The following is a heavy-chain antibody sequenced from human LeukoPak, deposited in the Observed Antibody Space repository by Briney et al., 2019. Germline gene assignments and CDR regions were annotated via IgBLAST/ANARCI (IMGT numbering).Heavy chain of an antibody. CDR1: GFTFSSYA. Sequence: GGSLRLSCAASGFTFSSYAMSWVRQAPGKGLEWVSAISGSGGSTYYADSVKGRFTISRDNSKNTLYLQMNSLRAEDTALYYCAKGRYYNILTGYYVRRGLDYWGQGTLVTVSS. CDR2: ISGSGGST. V-gene: IGHV3-23*01. D-gene: IGHD3-9*01. J-gene: IGHJ4*02. CDR3: AKGRYYNILTGYYVRRGLDY.